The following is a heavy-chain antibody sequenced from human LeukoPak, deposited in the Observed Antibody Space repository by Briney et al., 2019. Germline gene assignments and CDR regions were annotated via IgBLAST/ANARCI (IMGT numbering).Heavy chain of an antibody. CDR1: NGSVSSYY. Sequence: KPSETLSLTCSVSNGSVSSYYWSWLRQPPGKGLEWIGYIYYSGSTKYNPSLKSRVTISVDTSKNQFSLKLSSVTAADTAVYSCARHSPAAGTSAFDIWGQRTMVTVSS. D-gene: IGHD6-13*01. J-gene: IGHJ3*02. V-gene: IGHV4-59*08. CDR3: ARHSPAAGTSAFDI. CDR2: IYYSGST.